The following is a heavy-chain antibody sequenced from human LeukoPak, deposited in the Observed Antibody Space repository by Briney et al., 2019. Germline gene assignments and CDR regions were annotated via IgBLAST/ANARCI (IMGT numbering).Heavy chain of an antibody. J-gene: IGHJ6*02. CDR3: ARVAYDSSGYPLYYYYGMDV. CDR1: GGTFSSYT. V-gene: IGHV1-69*02. Sequence: SVKVSCKASGGTFSSYTISWVRQAPGQGLEWMGRIIPILGIANYAQKFQGRVTITADESTSTAYMELSSLRSEDTAVYYCARVAYDSSGYPLYYYYGMDVWGQGTTVTVSS. CDR2: IIPILGIA. D-gene: IGHD3-22*01.